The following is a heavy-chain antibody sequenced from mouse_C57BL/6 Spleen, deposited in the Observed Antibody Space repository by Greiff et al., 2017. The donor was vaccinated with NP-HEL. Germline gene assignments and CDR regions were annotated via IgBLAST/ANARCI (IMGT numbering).Heavy chain of an antibody. Sequence: QVHVKQSGAELVKPGASVKMSCKASGYTFTSYWITWVKQRPGQGLEWIGDIYPGSGSTNYNEKFKSKATLTVDTSSSTAYMQLSSLTSEDSAVYYCARGDYGSSFFAYWGQGTLVTVSA. CDR1: GYTFTSYW. CDR2: IYPGSGST. CDR3: ARGDYGSSFFAY. D-gene: IGHD1-1*01. J-gene: IGHJ3*01. V-gene: IGHV1-55*01.